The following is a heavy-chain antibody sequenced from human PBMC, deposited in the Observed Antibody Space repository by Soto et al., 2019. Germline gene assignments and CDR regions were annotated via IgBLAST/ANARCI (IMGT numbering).Heavy chain of an antibody. CDR1: GGTFSSYA. J-gene: IGHJ4*02. D-gene: IGHD5-18*01. CDR2: IIPIFGTA. Sequence: ASVKVSCKASGGTFSSYAISWVRQAPGQGLEWMGGIIPIFGTANYAQKFQGRVTITADESTSTAYMELSSLRSEDTAVYYCASVPDPYSYGYVDYWGQGTLVTVSS. CDR3: ASVPDPYSYGYVDY. V-gene: IGHV1-69*13.